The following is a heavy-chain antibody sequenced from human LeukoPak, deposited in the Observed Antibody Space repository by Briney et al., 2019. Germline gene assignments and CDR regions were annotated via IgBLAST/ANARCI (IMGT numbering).Heavy chain of an antibody. Sequence: SGGSLRLSCAASGFTFSSYWMHWVRQAPGKGLVWVSRINTDGSSTRYADSVKGRFTISRDHAKNTLSLQMNSLRAEDTAVYYCARDRGGYFDYWGQGTLVTVSS. D-gene: IGHD3-3*01. CDR2: INTDGSST. CDR3: ARDRGGYFDY. J-gene: IGHJ4*02. V-gene: IGHV3-74*01. CDR1: GFTFSSYW.